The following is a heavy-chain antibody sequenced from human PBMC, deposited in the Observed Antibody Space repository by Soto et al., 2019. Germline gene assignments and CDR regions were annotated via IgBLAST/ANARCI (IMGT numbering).Heavy chain of an antibody. CDR1: GYTFTSYY. Sequence: EASVKVSCKASGYTFTSYYMHWVRQAPGQGLEWMGGINPSCGRTSYAQKFQGRVTITADKSTSTAYMELSSLRSEDTAVYYCARDGPQEHLFDYWGQGTQVTVSS. V-gene: IGHV1-46*01. J-gene: IGHJ4*02. CDR2: INPSCGRT. CDR3: ARDGPQEHLFDY. D-gene: IGHD3-3*02.